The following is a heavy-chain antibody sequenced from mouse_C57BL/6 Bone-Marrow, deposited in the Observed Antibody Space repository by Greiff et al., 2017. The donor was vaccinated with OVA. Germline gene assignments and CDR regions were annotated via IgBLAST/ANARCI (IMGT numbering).Heavy chain of an antibody. J-gene: IGHJ1*03. CDR2: INPNNGGT. CDR3: ARRGLSSPHWYFDV. CDR1: GYTFTDYN. D-gene: IGHD1-1*01. Sequence: DVQLQESGPELVKPGASVKIPCKASGYTFTDYNMDWVKQSHGKSLEWIGDINPNNGGTIYNQKFKGKATLTVDKSSSTAYMELRSLTSEDTAVYYCARRGLSSPHWYFDVWGTGTTVTVSS. V-gene: IGHV1-18*01.